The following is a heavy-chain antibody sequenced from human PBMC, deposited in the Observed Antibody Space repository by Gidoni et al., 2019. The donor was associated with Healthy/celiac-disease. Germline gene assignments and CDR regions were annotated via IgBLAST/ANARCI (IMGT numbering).Heavy chain of an antibody. CDR2: ISSSSSTI. CDR3: ARDAVAGYELNWFDP. V-gene: IGHV3-48*02. CDR1: GFTFSSYS. J-gene: IGHJ5*02. D-gene: IGHD6-19*01. Sequence: EVQLVESGGGLVQPGGSLRLSCAASGFTFSSYSMNWVRQAPGKGLEWVSYISSSSSTIYYADSVKGRFTISRDNAKNSLYLQMNSLRDEDTAVYYCARDAVAGYELNWFDPWGQGTLVTVSS.